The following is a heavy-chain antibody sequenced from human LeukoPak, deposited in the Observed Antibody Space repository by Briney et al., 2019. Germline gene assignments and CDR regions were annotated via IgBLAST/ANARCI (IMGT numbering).Heavy chain of an antibody. J-gene: IGHJ4*02. CDR2: INSGGDT. CDR3: AMVGATTGGAFDY. V-gene: IGHV4-34*01. D-gene: IGHD1-26*01. CDR1: LDSFSGYS. Sequence: SETLSLTCAVYLDSFSGYSWSWIRQPPGKGLEWIGDINSGGDTNYTPSLKSRVTLSVDTSKNQFSLRLTSVTAADTAMYYCAMVGATTGGAFDYWGQGTLVTVSS.